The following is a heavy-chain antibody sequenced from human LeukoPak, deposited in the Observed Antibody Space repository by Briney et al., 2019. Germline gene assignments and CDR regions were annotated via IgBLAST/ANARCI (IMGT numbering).Heavy chain of an antibody. CDR3: ATDPLLPPMGALDY. D-gene: IGHD1-26*01. Sequence: ASVKVSCKVSGYTLTELSMHWVRQAPGKGLEWMGGFDPEDGETIYAQKFQGRVTMTEDTSTDTAYMELSSLRSEDTAVYYCATDPLLPPMGALDYWGQGTLVTVSS. V-gene: IGHV1-24*01. CDR1: GYTLTELS. CDR2: FDPEDGET. J-gene: IGHJ4*02.